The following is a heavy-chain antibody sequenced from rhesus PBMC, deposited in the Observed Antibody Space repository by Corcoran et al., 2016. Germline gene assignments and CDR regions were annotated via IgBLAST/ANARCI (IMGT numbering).Heavy chain of an antibody. J-gene: IGHJ6*01. CDR1: GYTFTDYY. D-gene: IGHD5-24*01. Sequence: QVQLVQSGAEVKKPGASVKVSCKASGYTFTDYYMQWVRQAPGQGLEWMGRINPKTGGTDYAQKFQDRVTMTRDTSTTTAYMELSSLRSEDTAVYYCARAYSGYNYGLDSWGQGVVVTVSS. V-gene: IGHV1-138*01. CDR3: ARAYSGYNYGLDS. CDR2: INPKTGGT.